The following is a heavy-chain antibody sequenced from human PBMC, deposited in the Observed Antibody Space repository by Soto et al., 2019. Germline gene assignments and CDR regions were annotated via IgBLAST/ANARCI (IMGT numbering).Heavy chain of an antibody. J-gene: IGHJ6*02. CDR3: ASPYMYSSGLYFYGMDV. V-gene: IGHV3-74*01. Sequence: EVQLVESGGGLVQPGGSLRLSCAASGFTFSSYWMHWVRQAPGKGLVWVSRINSDGSSTSYADSVKGRFTISRDNAKHTVYLQMNSLRAEDTAVYYCASPYMYSSGLYFYGMDVWGQGTTVTVSS. CDR1: GFTFSSYW. D-gene: IGHD6-19*01. CDR2: INSDGSST.